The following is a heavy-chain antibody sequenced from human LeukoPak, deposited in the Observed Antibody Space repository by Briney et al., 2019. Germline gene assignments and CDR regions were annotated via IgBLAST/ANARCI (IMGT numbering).Heavy chain of an antibody. CDR1: GASISSSSYF. Sequence: PSETLSLTCTVSGASISSSSYFWGWIRQPPGRGLEWIGNFYYGGSTYYNPSLKSRVTKSVDTSKNQFSLKLSSVTAADTAVYYCARGWGITLIHWGQGTLVTVSS. CDR3: ARGWGITLIH. D-gene: IGHD3-10*01. V-gene: IGHV4-39*01. J-gene: IGHJ4*02. CDR2: FYYGGST.